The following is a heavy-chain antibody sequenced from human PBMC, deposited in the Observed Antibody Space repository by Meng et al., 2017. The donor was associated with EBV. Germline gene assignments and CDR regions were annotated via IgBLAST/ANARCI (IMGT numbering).Heavy chain of an antibody. CDR3: ARDGRLYDTPSPFDY. V-gene: IGHV1-18*01. CDR2: ISAYNGNT. J-gene: IGHJ4*02. CDR1: GYTFTSYG. Sequence: QGQLVQCGAEVKKPGASVKVSCKASGYTFTSYGISWVRQAPGQGLEWMGWISAYNGNTNYAQKLQGRVTMTTDTSTSTAYMELRSLRSDDTAVYYCARDGRLYDTPSPFDYWGQGTLVTVAS. D-gene: IGHD3-22*01.